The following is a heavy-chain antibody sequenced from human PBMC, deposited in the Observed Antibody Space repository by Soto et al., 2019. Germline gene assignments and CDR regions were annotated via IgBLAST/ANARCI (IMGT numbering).Heavy chain of an antibody. Sequence: SETLSLTCTVSGDSISSNTYSWSWIRQPPGKGLKWIGYIYHSGSTYYNPSLKSRVTISIDKSKNQFSLKMTAVTAADTAVFYCARGVLGRFDYWGQGTPVTVSS. CDR1: GDSISSNTYS. CDR2: IYHSGST. V-gene: IGHV4-30-2*01. J-gene: IGHJ4*02. D-gene: IGHD3-10*01. CDR3: ARGVLGRFDY.